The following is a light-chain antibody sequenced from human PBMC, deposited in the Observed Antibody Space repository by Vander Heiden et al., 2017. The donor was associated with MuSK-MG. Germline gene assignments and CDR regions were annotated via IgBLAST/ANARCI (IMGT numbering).Light chain of an antibody. CDR3: QQYDSTPLT. Sequence: DIVMTQSPYSVALSLGERATINCKSSQSVLYSSNNKNYLAWYQQKPGQPPKLLIYWASTRESGVPDRFSGSGSGTDFTLTISSLQAEDVAVYYCQQYDSTPLTFGGGTKVEIK. CDR2: WAS. V-gene: IGKV4-1*01. J-gene: IGKJ4*01. CDR1: QSVLYSSNNKNY.